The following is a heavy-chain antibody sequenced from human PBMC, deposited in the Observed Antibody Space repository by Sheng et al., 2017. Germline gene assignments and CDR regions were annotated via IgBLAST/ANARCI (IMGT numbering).Heavy chain of an antibody. Sequence: EVQLLESGGGLVQPGGSLRLSCAASGFTFSSYAMSWVRQAPGKGLEWVSAISGSGGSTYYADSVKGRFTISRDNSKNTLYLQMNSLRAEDTAVYYCAKENYYGSGSYYPYYFDYWGQGTLVTVSS. CDR2: ISGSGGST. J-gene: IGHJ4*02. V-gene: IGHV3-23*01. CDR3: AKENYYGSGSYYPYYFDY. CDR1: GFTFSSYA. D-gene: IGHD3-10*01.